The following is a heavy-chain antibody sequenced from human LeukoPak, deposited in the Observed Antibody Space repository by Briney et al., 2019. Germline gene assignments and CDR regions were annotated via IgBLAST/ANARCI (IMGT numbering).Heavy chain of an antibody. V-gene: IGHV1-2*02. CDR3: ARVASSSWYYFDY. J-gene: IGHJ4*02. Sequence: GASVKVSCKASGGTFSSYAISWVRQAPGQGLEWMGWINPNSGGTNYAQKFQGRVTMTRDTSISTAYMELSRLRSDDTAVYYCARVASSSWYYFDYWGQGTLVTVSS. D-gene: IGHD6-13*01. CDR2: INPNSGGT. CDR1: GGTFSSYA.